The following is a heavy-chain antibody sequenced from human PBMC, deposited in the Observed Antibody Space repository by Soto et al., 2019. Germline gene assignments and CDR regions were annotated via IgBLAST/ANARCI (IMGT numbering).Heavy chain of an antibody. CDR2: MNPNSGNT. V-gene: IGHV1-8*01. CDR3: ARGPHIVVRYEGFDI. Sequence: ASVKVSCKASGYTFTSYDINWVRQATGQGLEWMGWMNPNSGNTGYAQKFQGRVTMTRNTSISTAYMELSSLRSEDTAVYYCARGPHIVVRYEGFDIWGQGTMVTVSS. CDR1: GYTFTSYD. J-gene: IGHJ3*02. D-gene: IGHD3-22*01.